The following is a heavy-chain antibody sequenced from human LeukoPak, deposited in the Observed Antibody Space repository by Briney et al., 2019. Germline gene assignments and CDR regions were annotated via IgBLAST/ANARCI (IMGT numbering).Heavy chain of an antibody. CDR2: MNPNSGNT. Sequence: ASVKVSCKASGYTFTSYDINWVRQATGQGLEWMGWMNPNSGNTGYAQKFQGRVTMTRDTSTSTVYMELSSLRSEDTAVYYCAREGWGDSSGYYYNYWGQGTLVTVSS. CDR3: AREGWGDSSGYYYNY. CDR1: GYTFTSYD. D-gene: IGHD3-22*01. J-gene: IGHJ4*02. V-gene: IGHV1-8*01.